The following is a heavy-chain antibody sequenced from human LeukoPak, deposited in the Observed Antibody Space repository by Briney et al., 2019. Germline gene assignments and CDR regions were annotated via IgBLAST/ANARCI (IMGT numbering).Heavy chain of an antibody. CDR3: ATYYVGIGGRGH. D-gene: IGHD2-15*01. V-gene: IGHV4-61*01. Sequence: PSETLSLTCTVSGGPVSSSSYYWSWIRQPPGKGLEWIGYIYYSGSTNYNPSLKSRVTISIDTSKNQLSLKLSTVTAADTAVYYCATYYVGIGGRGHWGPGTLVTVSS. CDR1: GGPVSSSSYY. CDR2: IYYSGST. J-gene: IGHJ4*02.